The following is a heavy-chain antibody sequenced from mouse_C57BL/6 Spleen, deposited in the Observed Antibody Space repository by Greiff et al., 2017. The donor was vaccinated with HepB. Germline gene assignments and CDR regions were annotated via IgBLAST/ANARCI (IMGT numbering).Heavy chain of an antibody. J-gene: IGHJ3*01. D-gene: IGHD3-2*02. Sequence: VKVVESGAELVKPGASVKMSCKASGYTFTTYPIEWMKQNHGKSLEWIGNFHPYNDDTKYNEKFKGKATLTVEKSSSTVYLELSRLTSDDSAVYYCARGGSGYSFAYWGQGTLVTVSA. CDR2: FHPYNDDT. CDR3: ARGGSGYSFAY. V-gene: IGHV1-47*01. CDR1: GYTFTTYP.